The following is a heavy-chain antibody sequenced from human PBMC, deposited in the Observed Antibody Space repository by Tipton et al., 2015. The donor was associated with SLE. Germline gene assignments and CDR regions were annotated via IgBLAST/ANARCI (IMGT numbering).Heavy chain of an antibody. V-gene: IGHV3-11*04. CDR2: ITTSGSAT. D-gene: IGHD2-21*01. J-gene: IGHJ4*02. CDR1: GFTFSDYY. CDR3: ARDPPGFGVVSLQSDY. Sequence: GSLRLSCAASGFTFSDYYMSWIRQAPGKGLEWISYITTSGSATFYADSVKGRFTISRDNAKNSLFLQMNGLRAEDTAVYFCARDPPGFGVVSLQSDYWGQGTLVTVSS.